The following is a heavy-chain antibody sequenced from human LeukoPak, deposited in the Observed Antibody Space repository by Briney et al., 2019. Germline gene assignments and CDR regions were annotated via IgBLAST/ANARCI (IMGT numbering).Heavy chain of an antibody. J-gene: IGHJ4*02. D-gene: IGHD3-16*01. CDR1: GFTFSSYA. CDR2: ISYDGSNK. V-gene: IGHV3-30*04. Sequence: PGGSLRLSCAASGFTFSSYAMHWVRQAPGKGLEWVAVISYDGSNKYYADSVKGRFTISRDTSQNTVYLQMKSLRAEVTAVYYCAKEDAPLGGRPNYWGQGTLVTVS. CDR3: AKEDAPLGGRPNY.